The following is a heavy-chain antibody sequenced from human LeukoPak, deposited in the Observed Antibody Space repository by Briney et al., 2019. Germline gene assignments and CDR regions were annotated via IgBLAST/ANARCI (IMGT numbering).Heavy chain of an antibody. CDR1: GFTFSIYA. CDR2: ISGSGGRT. CDR3: ARAPSVRFLYPCTDY. Sequence: GGSLRLSCAASGFTFSIYAMSWVRQAPGKGLEWVSVISGSGGRTYYADSVKGRFTISRDNSKNTLSLQMNSLRAEDTAVYFCARAPSVRFLYPCTDYRGLRSLV. J-gene: IGHJ4*02. D-gene: IGHD2/OR15-2a*01. V-gene: IGHV3-23*01.